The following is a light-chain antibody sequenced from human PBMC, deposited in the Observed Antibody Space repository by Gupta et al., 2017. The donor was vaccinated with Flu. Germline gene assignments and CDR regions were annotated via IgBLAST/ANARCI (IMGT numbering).Light chain of an antibody. V-gene: IGKV1-12*01. CDR1: QDINEW. Sequence: DIHLSQFPASPSSSVGDRVTIPCRANQDINEWLAWYQKKPGKAPKLLIFAASSIEGGVPSRFSGSGSGTDFTLTINSLQPDDFATYYCQQTYSFPLTFGGGTKVEVK. CDR2: AAS. J-gene: IGKJ4*01. CDR3: QQTYSFPLT.